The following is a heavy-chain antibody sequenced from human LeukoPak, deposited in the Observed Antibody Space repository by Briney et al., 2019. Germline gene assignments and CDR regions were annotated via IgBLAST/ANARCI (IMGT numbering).Heavy chain of an antibody. D-gene: IGHD2-2*01. Sequence: GGSLRLSCAASGFTFSSYWMSWVRQAPGKGLEWVANINQDGGEKYYVDSVKGRFTISRDNAKNSLYLQLNSLRAEDTAVYYCARDTRLTGVVPGATNWGQGTLVTVSS. V-gene: IGHV3-7*01. CDR2: INQDGGEK. J-gene: IGHJ4*02. CDR1: GFTFSSYW. CDR3: ARDTRLTGVVPGATN.